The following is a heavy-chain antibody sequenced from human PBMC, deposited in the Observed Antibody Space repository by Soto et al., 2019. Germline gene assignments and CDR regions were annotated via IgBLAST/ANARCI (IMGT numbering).Heavy chain of an antibody. V-gene: IGHV5-10-1*01. J-gene: IGHJ6*02. D-gene: IGHD6-19*01. CDR1: GYSFTSYW. CDR3: ARDRKKNSGWFGKKKILDPLHYTMDV. Sequence: GESLKISCKGSGYSFTSYWISWVRQMPGKGLEWMGRIDPSDSYTNYSPSFQGHVTISADKSISTAYLQWSSLKASDTAMYYCARDRKKNSGWFGKKKILDPLHYTMDVWGQGTTVTVSS. CDR2: IDPSDSYT.